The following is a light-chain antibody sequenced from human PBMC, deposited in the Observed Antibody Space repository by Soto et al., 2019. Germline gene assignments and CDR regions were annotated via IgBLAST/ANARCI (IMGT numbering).Light chain of an antibody. Sequence: DIQMTQSPSSLCASVGDRVTITCRASQSISSYLNWYQQKPGKAPKVLIYDASRLQSGVPSRFSGRGSGTDFTLTISSLQPEDFAAYYCQQSYSTPWTFGRGTKVDIK. J-gene: IGKJ1*01. V-gene: IGKV1-39*01. CDR1: QSISSY. CDR3: QQSYSTPWT. CDR2: DAS.